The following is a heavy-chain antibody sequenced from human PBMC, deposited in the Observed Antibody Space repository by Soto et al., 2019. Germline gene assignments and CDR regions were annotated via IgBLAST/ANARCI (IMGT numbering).Heavy chain of an antibody. J-gene: IGHJ4*02. CDR3: AKDVCSGATTACYTRLDS. V-gene: IGHV4-61*03. CDR2: LYYSGST. CDR1: GGPVSSRSYW. Sequence: SETLSLTCTVSGGPVSSRSYWWTWIRQSPGRGLEWIGSLYYSGSTKYNPSLKSRFIISRDNNKESLSLLMTSLGTEDSGLYYCAKDVCSGATTACYTRLDSWGQGTQVTVSS. D-gene: IGHD1-26*01.